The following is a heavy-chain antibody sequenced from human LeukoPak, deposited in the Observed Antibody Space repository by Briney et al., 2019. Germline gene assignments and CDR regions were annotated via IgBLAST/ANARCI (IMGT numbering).Heavy chain of an antibody. CDR1: GGTFSSYA. CDR3: ARGRGRATIFGLDY. Sequence: SVKVSCKASGGTFSSYAISWVRQAPGQGLEWMGGIIPIFGTANYAQKFQGRVTITADESTSTAYMELSSLRSEDTAVYYCARGRGRATIFGLDYWGQGTLVTVSS. CDR2: IIPIFGTA. V-gene: IGHV1-69*13. D-gene: IGHD5-24*01. J-gene: IGHJ4*02.